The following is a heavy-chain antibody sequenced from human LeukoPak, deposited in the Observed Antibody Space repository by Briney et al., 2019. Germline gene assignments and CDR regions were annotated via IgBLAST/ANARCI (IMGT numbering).Heavy chain of an antibody. CDR2: IKQDGNEK. Sequence: VGSLRLSCAASGFTFSSYWMTWVRRAPGKGLEWVASIKQDGNEKYYVDSVKGRFTISRDNARNSLYLQMSSLRADDTAVYYCARDGAFLIYDYWGQGTLVTVSS. CDR1: GFTFSSYW. J-gene: IGHJ4*02. CDR3: ARDGAFLIYDY. D-gene: IGHD3-3*02. V-gene: IGHV3-7*01.